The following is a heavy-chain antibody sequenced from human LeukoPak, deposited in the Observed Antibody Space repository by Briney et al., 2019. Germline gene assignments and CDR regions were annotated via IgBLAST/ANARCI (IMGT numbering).Heavy chain of an antibody. CDR1: GFTFSNTW. J-gene: IGHJ4*02. CDR3: TTGLGGY. V-gene: IGHV3-15*01. D-gene: IGHD3-16*01. Sequence: GGSLRLSCAASGFTFSNTWMSWVRQAPGKGREWVGRIKSKTDGGITDYAAPVKGRFTSTRDDSKNTLYLQMNSMKTEDTAVYYCTTGLGGYWGQGTLVTVSS. CDR2: IKSKTDGGIT.